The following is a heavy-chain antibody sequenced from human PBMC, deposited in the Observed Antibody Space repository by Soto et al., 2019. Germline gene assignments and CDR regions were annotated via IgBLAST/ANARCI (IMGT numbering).Heavy chain of an antibody. J-gene: IGHJ6*02. CDR3: AMVDGYVTASPQDV. CDR2: IHYSGST. V-gene: IGHV4-30-4*01. CDR1: GGSISSGDYY. D-gene: IGHD3-16*01. Sequence: SETLSLTCTVSGGSISSGDYYWSWIRQPPGKGLEWIGYIHYSGSTYYNPSLKSRVTISVDTSKNQFSLKLSSVTAADTAVYYCAMVDGYVTASPQDVWGRGTTVTVSS.